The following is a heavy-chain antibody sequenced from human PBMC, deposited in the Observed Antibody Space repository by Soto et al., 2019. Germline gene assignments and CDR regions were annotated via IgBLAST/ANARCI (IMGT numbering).Heavy chain of an antibody. CDR2: INPNSGET. CDR1: GYIFIDYY. D-gene: IGHD1-7*01. Sequence: GASVKVSCKASGYIFIDYYIHWLRQAPGQGLEWVGRINPNSGETRYAETFLGRVTMTRDTSNNTPYMELSSLRSEDTAVYYCARVLSLSTYNWNYNTGFDPWGQGTLVTVSS. CDR3: ARVLSLSTYNWNYNTGFDP. V-gene: IGHV1-2*06. J-gene: IGHJ5*02.